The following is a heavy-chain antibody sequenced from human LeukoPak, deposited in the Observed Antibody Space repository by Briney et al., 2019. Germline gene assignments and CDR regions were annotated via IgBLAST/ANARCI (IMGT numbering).Heavy chain of an antibody. CDR1: GFTFSSYG. V-gene: IGHV3-33*01. CDR2: IWYEGNTK. CDR3: ARGWGSSVYASAFDI. J-gene: IGHJ3*02. D-gene: IGHD3-22*01. Sequence: GGSLSLSCAASGFTFSSYGMHWIRQAPGKGLEWVALIWYEGNTKKYADSVKGRITISRDNSKNTLYLEMNSLRAEDTAVYYCARGWGSSVYASAFDIWGQGTMVTISS.